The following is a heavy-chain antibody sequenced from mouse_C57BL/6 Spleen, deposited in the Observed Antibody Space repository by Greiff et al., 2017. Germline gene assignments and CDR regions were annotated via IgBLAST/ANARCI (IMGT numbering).Heavy chain of an antibody. D-gene: IGHD1-1*01. CDR2: ISSGGDYI. CDR3: TREEFHFYGSGDYYAMDY. CDR1: GFTFSSYA. Sequence: DVLLVESGEGLVKPGGSLKLSCAASGFTFSSYAMSWVRQTPEKRLEWVAYISSGGDYIYYADTVKGRFTISRDNSRNTLYLQMSSLKYEDTAMYYCTREEFHFYGSGDYYAMDYWGQGTSVTVSS. V-gene: IGHV5-9-1*02. J-gene: IGHJ4*01.